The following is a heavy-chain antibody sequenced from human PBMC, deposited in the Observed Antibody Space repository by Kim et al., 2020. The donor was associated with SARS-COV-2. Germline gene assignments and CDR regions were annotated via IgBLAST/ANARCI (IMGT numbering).Heavy chain of an antibody. V-gene: IGHV3-30*04. CDR2: ISYDGSNK. CDR1: GFTFSSYA. CDR3: ARDRLWFGLEVGGMDV. J-gene: IGHJ6*02. Sequence: GGSLRLSCAASGFTFSSYAMHWVRQAPGKGLEWVAVISYDGSNKYYADSVKGRFTISRDNSKNTLYLQMNSLRAEDTAVYYCARDRLWFGLEVGGMDVWGQGTTVTVSS. D-gene: IGHD3-10*01.